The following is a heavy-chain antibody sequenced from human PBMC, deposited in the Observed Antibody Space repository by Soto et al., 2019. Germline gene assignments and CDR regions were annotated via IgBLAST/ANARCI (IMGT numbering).Heavy chain of an antibody. D-gene: IGHD1-26*01. CDR3: AGGPLGPSRHCSLC. Sequence: ASVKVSCKASGYTFTDYYMHWVRQAPGLGLEWVGWINPKNGGTNYAQKFQGRVTLTRDMSISTAYMEVNIVRSDDTAVYYCAGGPLGPSRHCSLCWDQGSLVRVSS. CDR2: INPKNGGT. V-gene: IGHV1-2*02. CDR1: GYTFTDYY. J-gene: IGHJ1*01.